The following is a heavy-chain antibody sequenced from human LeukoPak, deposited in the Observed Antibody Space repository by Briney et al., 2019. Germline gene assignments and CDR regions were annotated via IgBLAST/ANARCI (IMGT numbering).Heavy chain of an antibody. CDR1: GGSFSDYY. Sequence: SETLSLTCAVYGGSFSDYYWSWIRQSPGKGLEWIGEINESGGTNYKPSLKSRITMSVDASKKQFSLKLSSVTAADTAVYYCARHSLIQGDSFNIWGQGTMVTVSA. CDR2: INESGGT. CDR3: ARHSLIQGDSFNI. V-gene: IGHV4-34*10. J-gene: IGHJ3*02.